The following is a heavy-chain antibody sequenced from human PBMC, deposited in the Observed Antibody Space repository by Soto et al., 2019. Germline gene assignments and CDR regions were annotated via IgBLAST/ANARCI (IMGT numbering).Heavy chain of an antibody. CDR1: GFTFSSYA. V-gene: IGHV3-23*01. D-gene: IGHD6-6*01. CDR2: ISGSGGST. CDR3: EKDYEYSSSSNWFDP. J-gene: IGHJ5*02. Sequence: GGSLRLSCAASGFTFSSYAMSWVRQAPGKGLEWVSAISGSGGSTYYADSVKGRFTISRDNSKNTLYLQMNSLRAEDTAVYYCEKDYEYSSSSNWFDPWGQGTLVTVSS.